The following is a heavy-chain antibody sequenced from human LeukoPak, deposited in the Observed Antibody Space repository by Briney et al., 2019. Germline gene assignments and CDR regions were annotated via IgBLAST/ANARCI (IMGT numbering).Heavy chain of an antibody. V-gene: IGHV3-21*01. CDR2: ISSSSSYI. J-gene: IGHJ5*02. CDR3: TLNAIVVVVAAS. D-gene: IGHD2-15*01. CDR1: GFTFRSYS. Sequence: GGSLRLSCAASGFTFRSYSMNCVRQPRGKGLEWGLSISSSSSYIYYAESVKGRFTISRDNAKNSLYLQMNSPRAEDTAVYSCTLNAIVVVVAASWGQGTLVTVSS.